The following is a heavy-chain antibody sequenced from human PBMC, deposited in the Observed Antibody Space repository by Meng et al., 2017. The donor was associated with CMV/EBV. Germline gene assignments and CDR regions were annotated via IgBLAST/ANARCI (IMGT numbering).Heavy chain of an antibody. CDR2: ISSSGSTI. V-gene: IGHV3-11*01. J-gene: IGHJ6*02. D-gene: IGHD3-16*02. CDR1: GFTFSDYY. CDR3: ARDSIAPSLRLGELSLRYYYYGMDV. Sequence: GESLRISCAASGFTFSDYYMSWIRQAPGKGLEWVSYISSSGSTIYYADSVKGRFTISRDNAKNSLYLQMNSLRAEDTAVYYCARDSIAPSLRLGELSLRYYYYGMDVWGQGTTVTVSS.